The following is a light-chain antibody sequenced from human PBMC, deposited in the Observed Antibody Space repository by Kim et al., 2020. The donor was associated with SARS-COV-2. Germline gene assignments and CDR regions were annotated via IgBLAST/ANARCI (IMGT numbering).Light chain of an antibody. CDR1: QSVGSQ. CDR2: DAS. CDR3: QQFSEWLT. V-gene: IGKV3-11*01. Sequence: EIVLTQSPATLSLSPGERATLSCRASQSVGSQLAWYQQKSGQAPRLVIFDASNRATDIPARFSGSGSGTDFNLTISSLESEDLGIYYCQQFSEWLTFGGGTKVDIK. J-gene: IGKJ4*01.